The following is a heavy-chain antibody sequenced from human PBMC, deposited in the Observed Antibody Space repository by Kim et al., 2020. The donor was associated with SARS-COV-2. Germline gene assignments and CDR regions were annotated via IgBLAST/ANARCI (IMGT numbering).Heavy chain of an antibody. D-gene: IGHD6-6*01. CDR1: GFTFSSYA. Sequence: GGSLRLSCAASGFTFSSYAMSWVHQAPGKGLEWVSAISGSGGSTYYADSVKGRFTISRDNSKNTLYLQMNSLRAEDTAVYYCAKVITSSSNFDYWGQGTLVTVSS. CDR2: ISGSGGST. V-gene: IGHV3-23*01. CDR3: AKVITSSSNFDY. J-gene: IGHJ4*02.